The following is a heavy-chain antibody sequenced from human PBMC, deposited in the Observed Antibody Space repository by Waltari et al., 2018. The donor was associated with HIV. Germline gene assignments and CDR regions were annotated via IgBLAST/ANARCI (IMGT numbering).Heavy chain of an antibody. Sequence: QVQLVESGGGVVQPGRSLRLSCGASGFIFNTYGVPWVRQAPGKGLEWVASIWYDGNKRYYADSVKGRFTISRDNSKNMVYLQMNNLRVEDTAMYYCARAHCSTTSCYYYGMDVWGQGTTVNVSS. D-gene: IGHD2-2*01. CDR1: GFIFNTYG. V-gene: IGHV3-33*01. CDR2: IWYDGNKR. CDR3: ARAHCSTTSCYYYGMDV. J-gene: IGHJ6*02.